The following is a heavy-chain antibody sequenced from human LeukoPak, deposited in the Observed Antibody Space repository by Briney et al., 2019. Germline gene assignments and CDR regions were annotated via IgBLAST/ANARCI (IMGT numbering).Heavy chain of an antibody. D-gene: IGHD3-10*01. Sequence: GGSLRLSCAASGFTFSSYSMNWVRQAPGKGLEWVSSISSSSSYIYYADSVKGRFTVSRDNSKNTLYLQMNSLRAEDTAVYYCAREITMVRGVIRYYYMDVWGKGTTVTVSS. J-gene: IGHJ6*03. CDR2: ISSSSSYI. CDR3: AREITMVRGVIRYYYMDV. CDR1: GFTFSSYS. V-gene: IGHV3-21*01.